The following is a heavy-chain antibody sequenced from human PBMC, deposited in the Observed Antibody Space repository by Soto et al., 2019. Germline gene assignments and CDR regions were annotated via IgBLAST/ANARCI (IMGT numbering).Heavy chain of an antibody. CDR3: VKDWTGDTCPCMDV. CDR2: ISGSDGST. Sequence: VQLVESGGGLVQPGGSLRLSCAASGFTFNNYAMTWVRQAPGKGLEWVSTISGSDGSTYYADSVKGRLTISRDNSKNALYLQMSSLRAEDTALYYCVKDWTGDTCPCMDVWGQGTTVTVSS. J-gene: IGHJ6*01. V-gene: IGHV3-23*04. CDR1: GFTFNNYA. D-gene: IGHD2-8*02.